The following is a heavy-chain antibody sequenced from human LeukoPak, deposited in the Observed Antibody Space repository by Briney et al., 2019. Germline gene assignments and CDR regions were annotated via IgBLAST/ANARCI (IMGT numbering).Heavy chain of an antibody. J-gene: IGHJ4*02. CDR1: GGSISSYY. CDR2: IYTSGST. Sequence: SETLSLTCTVSGGSISSYYWSWIRQPAGKGLEWIGRIYTSGSTNYNPSLKSRVTISVDTSKNQFSLKLSSVTAADTAVYYCARLLAPLNYYDSSGKYYFDYWGQGTLVTVSS. D-gene: IGHD3-22*01. V-gene: IGHV4-4*07. CDR3: ARLLAPLNYYDSSGKYYFDY.